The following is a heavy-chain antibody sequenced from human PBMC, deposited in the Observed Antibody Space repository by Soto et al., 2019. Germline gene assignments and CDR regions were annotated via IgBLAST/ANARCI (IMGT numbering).Heavy chain of an antibody. CDR1: GFTFISYW. Sequence: GGSLRLSCAASGFTFISYWMSWVRQAPGKGLEWVANIKQDGSEKYYVDSVKGRFTISRDNAKNSLYLQMNSLRAEDTAVYYCARVGGIAVAGTLLYYFDYWGQGTLVTVSS. CDR2: IKQDGSEK. V-gene: IGHV3-7*01. CDR3: ARVGGIAVAGTLLYYFDY. D-gene: IGHD6-19*01. J-gene: IGHJ4*02.